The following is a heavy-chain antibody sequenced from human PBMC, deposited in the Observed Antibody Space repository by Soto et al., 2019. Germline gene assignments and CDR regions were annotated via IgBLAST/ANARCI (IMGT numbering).Heavy chain of an antibody. Sequence: EVQVVESGGGLVQPGGSLRLSCAASGFSVTNNYMNWVRQAPGKGLEWVSIIDIGGNTYYADSVKDRLTISSDNSRNTLYLHMDSLRAEDTAVYSCARGGGSTGYFGREPSFDYWGQGTLVTVSP. CDR2: IDIGGNT. V-gene: IGHV3-66*01. J-gene: IGHJ4*02. CDR1: GFSVTNNY. D-gene: IGHD3-22*01. CDR3: ARGGGSTGYFGREPSFDY.